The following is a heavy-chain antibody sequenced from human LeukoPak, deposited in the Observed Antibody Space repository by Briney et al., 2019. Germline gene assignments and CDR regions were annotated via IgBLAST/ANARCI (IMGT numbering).Heavy chain of an antibody. CDR3: VRASPSGSYYFGY. CDR1: GYTFTGYY. CDR2: INPNSGGT. D-gene: IGHD1-26*01. J-gene: IGHJ4*02. V-gene: IGHV1-2*02. Sequence: ASVKVSCKASGYTFTGYYMHWVRQAPGQGLEWMGWINPNSGGTNYAQKFQGRVTMTRDTSISTAYMELSRLRSDDTAVYYCVRASPSGSYYFGYWGQGTLVTVSS.